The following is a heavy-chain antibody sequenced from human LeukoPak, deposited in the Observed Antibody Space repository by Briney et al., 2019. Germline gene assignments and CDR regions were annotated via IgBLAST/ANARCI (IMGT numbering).Heavy chain of an antibody. J-gene: IGHJ4*02. V-gene: IGHV3-30-3*01. D-gene: IGHD3-10*01. Sequence: GGSLRLSCAASGFTFSSYAMHWVRQAPGKGLEWVAVISYDGSNKYYADSVKGRFTISRDNSKNTLYLQMNSLRAEDTAVYYCAKELSITMVREPFDYWGQGTLVTVSS. CDR1: GFTFSSYA. CDR2: ISYDGSNK. CDR3: AKELSITMVREPFDY.